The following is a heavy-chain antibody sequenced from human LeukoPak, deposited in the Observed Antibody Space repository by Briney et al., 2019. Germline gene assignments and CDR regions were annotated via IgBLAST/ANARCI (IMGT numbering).Heavy chain of an antibody. D-gene: IGHD3-10*01. CDR2: FYPKGGAT. CDR3: AREGPAQMVDFDY. J-gene: IGHJ4*02. Sequence: ASVKDSCKATGYTFSGTVWYLHGLRQAPGQGLERMGWFYPKGGATAYAQKFPGRVAMTRDTSITTANMEWSRLRPDDTAVYFCAREGPAQMVDFDYWGQGTRVTVSS. CDR1: GYTFSGTVWY. V-gene: IGHV1-2*02.